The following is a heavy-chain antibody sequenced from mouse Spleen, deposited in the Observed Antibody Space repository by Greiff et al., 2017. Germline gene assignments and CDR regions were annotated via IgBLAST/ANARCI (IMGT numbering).Heavy chain of an antibody. J-gene: IGHJ1*01. V-gene: IGHV5-12-1*01. CDR2: ISSGGGST. CDR1: GFTFSSYY. D-gene: IGHD2-1*01. CDR3: ARERIYYGNYGGYFDV. Sequence: EVQLVESGGGLVKLGGSLKLSCAASGFTFSSYYMSWVRQTPEKRLEWVATISSGGGSTYYPDSVKGRFTISRDNAKNTLYLQMSSLNSEDTAVYYCARERIYYGNYGGYFDVWGAGTTVTVSS.